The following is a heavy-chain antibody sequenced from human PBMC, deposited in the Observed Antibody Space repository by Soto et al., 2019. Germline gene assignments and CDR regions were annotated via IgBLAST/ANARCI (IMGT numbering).Heavy chain of an antibody. V-gene: IGHV4-34*01. Sequence: KPSETLSLTCTVSGGSFSGYFWTWIRQPPGKGLEWLAEINHSGITNYNPSVESRVSMSVDTSKNQFSPRLYSVTAADTAVYYCVRGPYNYNSRYFDYWGQGTLVTVSS. CDR1: GGSFSGYF. CDR2: INHSGIT. D-gene: IGHD1-1*01. CDR3: VRGPYNYNSRYFDY. J-gene: IGHJ4*02.